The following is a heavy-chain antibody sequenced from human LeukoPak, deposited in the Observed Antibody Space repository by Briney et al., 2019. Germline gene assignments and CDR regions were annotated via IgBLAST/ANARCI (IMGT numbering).Heavy chain of an antibody. J-gene: IGHJ5*02. V-gene: IGHV3-74*01. CDR3: VRGAVGTGVWFDP. CDR2: INIDGATT. Sequence: PGGSLRLSCAASGFTFSGYWMHWVRQAPGKGLEWVSRINIDGATTNYADSVKGRFTISRDNAKNTLHPQMNSLRADDAAVYYCVRGAVGTGVWFDPWGQGTLVTVSS. CDR1: GFTFSGYW. D-gene: IGHD1-26*01.